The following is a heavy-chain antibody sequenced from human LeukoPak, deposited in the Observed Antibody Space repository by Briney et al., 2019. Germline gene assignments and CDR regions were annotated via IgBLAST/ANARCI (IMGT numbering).Heavy chain of an antibody. D-gene: IGHD1-26*01. CDR3: ARVGGSNFYYYGMDV. CDR2: IYDSGST. CDR1: GGSISTYY. V-gene: IGHV4-59*01. Sequence: SETLSLTCSVPGGSISTYYWSWIRQPPGKGLEWIGYIYDSGSTNYNPSLKSRVTISVDTSKYQFSLRLSSVTAADTAVYYCARVGGSNFYYYGMDVWGQGTTVTVSS. J-gene: IGHJ6*02.